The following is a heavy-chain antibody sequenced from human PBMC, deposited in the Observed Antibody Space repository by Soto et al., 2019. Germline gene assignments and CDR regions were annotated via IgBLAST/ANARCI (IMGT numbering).Heavy chain of an antibody. Sequence: QVQLVQSGAEVKKPGSSVKVSCKASVGTFSSYAISWVRQAPGQGLEWMGGIIPIFGTANYAQKFQGRVTITADESTSTAYMELSSLRSEDTAVYYCARSLNPYCSGGSCYEFDPWGQGTLVTVSS. CDR3: ARSLNPYCSGGSCYEFDP. V-gene: IGHV1-69*12. J-gene: IGHJ5*02. D-gene: IGHD2-15*01. CDR1: VGTFSSYA. CDR2: IIPIFGTA.